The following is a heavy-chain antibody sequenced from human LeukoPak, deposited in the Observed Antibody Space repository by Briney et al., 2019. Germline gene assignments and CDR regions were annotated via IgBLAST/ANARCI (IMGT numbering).Heavy chain of an antibody. Sequence: GGSLRLSCAASGFTFSSYFVHWVRQAPGKGLDWVTTISYDGSIQYYSDSVKGRFTISRDNSKNTLYVQMNSLRAEDTAVYYCAKGHYYGSGSLDYWGQGTLVTVSS. V-gene: IGHV3-30*18. CDR1: GFTFSSYF. J-gene: IGHJ4*02. CDR3: AKGHYYGSGSLDY. D-gene: IGHD3-10*01. CDR2: ISYDGSIQ.